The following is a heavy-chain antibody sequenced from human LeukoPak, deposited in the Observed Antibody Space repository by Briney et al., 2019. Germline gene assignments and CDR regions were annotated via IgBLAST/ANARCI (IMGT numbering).Heavy chain of an antibody. CDR2: IYSGGST. CDR1: GFTVSTNY. V-gene: IGHV3-53*01. CDR3: ARGGHRQQQLDY. D-gene: IGHD6-13*01. Sequence: GGSLRLSCAASGFTVSTNYMSWVRQDPGKGLERVSVIYSGGSTSYAASVKGRFTISRDNSKNTLYLQMNSLRAEDTAVYYCARGGHRQQQLDYWGQGTLVTVSS. J-gene: IGHJ4*02.